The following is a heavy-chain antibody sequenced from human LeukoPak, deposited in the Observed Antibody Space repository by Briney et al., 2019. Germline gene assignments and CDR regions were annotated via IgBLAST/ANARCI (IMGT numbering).Heavy chain of an antibody. CDR2: LVYDARS. CDR3: ARDLSAAFDF. J-gene: IGHJ4*02. V-gene: IGHV3-33*01. CDR1: GFPFSSYG. Sequence: GGSLRLSCAASGFPFSSYGMHWVRQAPGKGLEWEAHLVYDARSDYANSVKGRFSISRDDSKNTLFLDMSNLRVEDTALYYCARDLSAAFDFWGQGVLVTVSS. D-gene: IGHD6-19*01.